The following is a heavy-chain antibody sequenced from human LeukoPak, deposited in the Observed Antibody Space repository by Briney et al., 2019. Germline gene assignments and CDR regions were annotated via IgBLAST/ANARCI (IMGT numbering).Heavy chain of an antibody. Sequence: SETLSLTCAVYGGSFSGYYWSWIRQPPGKGLEWIGEINHSGSTNYNPSLKSRVTISVDTSKNQFSLKLSSVTAADTAVYYCARANRMYDYVWGSYSRVYYFDYWGQGTLVTVSS. CDR1: GGSFSGYY. V-gene: IGHV4-34*01. CDR2: INHSGST. J-gene: IGHJ4*02. D-gene: IGHD3-16*01. CDR3: ARANRMYDYVWGSYSRVYYFDY.